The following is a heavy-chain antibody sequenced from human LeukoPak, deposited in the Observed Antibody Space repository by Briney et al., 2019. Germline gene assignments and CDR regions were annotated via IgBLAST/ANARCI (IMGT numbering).Heavy chain of an antibody. Sequence: GGSLRLSCAASGFTFSSYGMHWVRQAPGKGLEWVAFIRYDGSNKYYADSVKGRFTISRDNSKNTLYLQMNSLRAEDTAVYYCASRGSSSPHYYYYYMDVWGKGTTVTVSS. CDR2: IRYDGSNK. CDR3: ASRGSSSPHYYYYYMDV. CDR1: GFTFSSYG. D-gene: IGHD6-6*01. V-gene: IGHV3-30*02. J-gene: IGHJ6*03.